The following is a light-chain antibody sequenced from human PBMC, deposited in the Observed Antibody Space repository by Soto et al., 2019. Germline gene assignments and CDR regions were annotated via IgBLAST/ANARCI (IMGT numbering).Light chain of an antibody. Sequence: EIVITQSPATVSVSPGERVTLSCRASQNIDINLVWYQQKPGQAPRLLILRASTRATGIPARFSGSGSGTEFTLTISSLQSEDFAIYYCQQYHHWPPITFGQGTRLEIK. CDR1: QNIDIN. CDR2: RAS. CDR3: QQYHHWPPIT. V-gene: IGKV3-15*01. J-gene: IGKJ5*01.